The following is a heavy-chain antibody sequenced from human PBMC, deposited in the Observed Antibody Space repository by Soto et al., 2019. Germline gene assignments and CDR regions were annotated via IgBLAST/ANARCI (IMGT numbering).Heavy chain of an antibody. J-gene: IGHJ3*02. D-gene: IGHD4-17*01. CDR1: GGSISSYY. CDR3: ARRYGSAFDI. V-gene: IGHV4-59*01. CDR2: IFYSGST. Sequence: QVQLQESGPGLVKPSETLSLTCTVSGGSISSYYWSWIRQPPGKGLEWIGYIFYSGSTNYNPSLKSGVTISVDTSKNQCSLKLSSVTAPDTAVYYCARRYGSAFDIWGHGTMVTVSS.